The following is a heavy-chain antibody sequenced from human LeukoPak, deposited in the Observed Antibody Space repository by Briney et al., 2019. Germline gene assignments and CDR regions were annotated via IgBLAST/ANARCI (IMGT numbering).Heavy chain of an antibody. V-gene: IGHV4-34*01. Sequence: SETLSLTCAVSGGSFSGFRWHWIRQPPGKGPEWIGEINHSGGTTYNPSLKSRVTISVGTSKVQFSLNLTSVTAADTAVYYCALEFVVPAALERLNAFDIWGHGTMVTVSS. D-gene: IGHD2-2*01. CDR2: INHSGGT. CDR3: ALEFVVPAALERLNAFDI. J-gene: IGHJ3*02. CDR1: GGSFSGFR.